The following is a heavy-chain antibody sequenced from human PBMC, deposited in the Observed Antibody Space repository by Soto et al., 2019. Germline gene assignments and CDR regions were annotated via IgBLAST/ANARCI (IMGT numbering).Heavy chain of an antibody. D-gene: IGHD1-7*01. J-gene: IGHJ3*01. CDR2: ISYSADKT. CDR1: GFTFSSYA. CDR3: ARRARTATTNWGAFDV. V-gene: IGHV3-23*01. Sequence: GGSLRLSCAASGFTFSSYAMHWVRQAPGKGLEWVSTISYSADKTHYADSVKGRFTISRDNSRDTLFLQMNSLRADDAAVYYCARRARTATTNWGAFDVWGQGTMVTVSS.